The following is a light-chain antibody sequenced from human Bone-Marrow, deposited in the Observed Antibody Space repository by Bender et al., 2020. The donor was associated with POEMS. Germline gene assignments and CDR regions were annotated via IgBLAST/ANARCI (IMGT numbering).Light chain of an antibody. CDR3: SLYTSSSTL. Sequence: QSALTQPASVSGSPGQSITISCTGTSSDVGGYPYVSWYQQHAGKVPKLMIFEVSNRPSGVPDRFSGSKSGNTASLTISGLQAEDEADYYCSLYTSSSTLFGGGTKLTVL. V-gene: IGLV2-14*01. CDR1: SSDVGGYPY. CDR2: EVS. J-gene: IGLJ2*01.